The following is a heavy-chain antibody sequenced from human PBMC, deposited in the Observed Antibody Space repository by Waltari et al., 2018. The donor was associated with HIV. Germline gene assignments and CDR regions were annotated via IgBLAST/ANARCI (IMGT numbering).Heavy chain of an antibody. D-gene: IGHD3-22*01. CDR2: IKEDGIKK. CDR1: GFGFSSFW. Sequence: EVQLVESGGGLVQPGGSLRLSCAASGFGFSSFWMSWVRQAPGKGLEWVANIKEDGIKKDYVDSVKGRFTISRDNAKNSLCLQMSSLRAEDTAVYDCAGAHYYYERSGYYPAFFDYWGQGTLVTVSS. CDR3: AGAHYYYERSGYYPAFFDY. J-gene: IGHJ4*02. V-gene: IGHV3-7*01.